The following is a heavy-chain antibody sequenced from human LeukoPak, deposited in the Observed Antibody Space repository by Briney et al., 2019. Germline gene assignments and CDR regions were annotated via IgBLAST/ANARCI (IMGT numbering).Heavy chain of an antibody. V-gene: IGHV3-30*03. Sequence: GSLRLSCAASGFTFSSYWMSWVRQAPGKGLEWVAVISYDGSNKYYADSVKGRFTISRDNSKNTLYLQMNSLRAEDTAVYYCARDKTWYYFDYWGQGTLVTVSS. CDR1: GFTFSSYW. J-gene: IGHJ4*02. CDR3: ARDKTWYYFDY. CDR2: ISYDGSNK.